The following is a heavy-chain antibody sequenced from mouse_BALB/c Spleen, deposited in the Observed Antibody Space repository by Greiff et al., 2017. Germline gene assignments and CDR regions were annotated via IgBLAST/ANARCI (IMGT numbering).Heavy chain of an antibody. CDR1: GYTFTSYW. CDR2: IYPGDGDT. Sequence: QVQLQQSGAELARPGASVKLSCKASGYTFTSYWMQWVKQRPGQGLEWIGAIYPGDGDTRYTQKFKGKATLTADKSSSTAYMQLSSLASEDSAVYYCARSEDYDGYFSWFAYWGQGTLVTVSA. D-gene: IGHD2-3*01. V-gene: IGHV1-87*01. CDR3: ARSEDYDGYFSWFAY. J-gene: IGHJ3*01.